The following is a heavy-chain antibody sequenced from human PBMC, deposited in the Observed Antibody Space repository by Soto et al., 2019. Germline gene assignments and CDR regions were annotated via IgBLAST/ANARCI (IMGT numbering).Heavy chain of an antibody. J-gene: IGHJ6*02. CDR3: ARAETTHYYYYYGMDV. CDR2: ISAYNGNT. D-gene: IGHD1-1*01. CDR1: GYTFTSYG. Sequence: ASVKVSCKASGYTFTSYGISWVRQAPGQGLEWMGWISAYNGNTNYAQKFQGWVTMTRDTSISTAYMELSRLRSDDTAVYYCARAETTHYYYYYGMDVWGQGTTVTVSS. V-gene: IGHV1-18*01.